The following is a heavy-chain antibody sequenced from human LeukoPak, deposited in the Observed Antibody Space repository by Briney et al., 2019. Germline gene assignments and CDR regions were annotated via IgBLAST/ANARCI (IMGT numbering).Heavy chain of an antibody. CDR1: GGSISSYY. CDR2: FYYSGST. D-gene: IGHD3-22*01. CDR3: ARHVPGHYDSSAFFDY. Sequence: PSETLSLTCTVSGGSISSYYWSWIRQPPGKGLEWIGDFYYSGSTNYNPSLRSRVTISVDTSKNQISLRLSSVTAADTAVYYCARHVPGHYDSSAFFDYWGQGTLVTVSS. J-gene: IGHJ4*02. V-gene: IGHV4-59*08.